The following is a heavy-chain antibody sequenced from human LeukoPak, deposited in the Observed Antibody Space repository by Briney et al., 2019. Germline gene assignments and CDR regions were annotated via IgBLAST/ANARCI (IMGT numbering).Heavy chain of an antibody. V-gene: IGHV1-69*05. J-gene: IGHJ4*02. CDR1: GGTFSSYA. CDR3: ARVLVGAGFDY. Sequence: GSSVKVSCKASGGTFSSYAISWVRQAPGQGLEWMGGIIPIFGTANYAQKLQGRVTMTTDTSTSTAYMELRSLRSDDTAVYYCARVLVGAGFDYWGQGTLVTVSS. D-gene: IGHD2-8*02. CDR2: IIPIFGTA.